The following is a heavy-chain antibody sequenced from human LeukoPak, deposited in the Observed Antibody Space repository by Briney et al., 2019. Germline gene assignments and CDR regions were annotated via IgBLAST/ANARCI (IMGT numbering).Heavy chain of an antibody. CDR1: GFTFSSYW. Sequence: GGSLRLSCAASGFTFSSYWMSWVRQAPGKGLEWVANIKQDGSEKYYVDSVKGRFTISRDNAKNSLYLQMNSLRAEDTAVYYCARDKSRYCSSTSCYMGDYWGQGTLVTVSS. CDR3: ARDKSRYCSSTSCYMGDY. J-gene: IGHJ4*02. CDR2: IKQDGSEK. D-gene: IGHD2-2*02. V-gene: IGHV3-7*01.